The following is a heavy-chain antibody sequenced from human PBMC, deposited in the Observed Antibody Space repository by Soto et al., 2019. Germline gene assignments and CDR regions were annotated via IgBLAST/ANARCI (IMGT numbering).Heavy chain of an antibody. J-gene: IGHJ4*02. CDR2: ISPMFGAA. CDR1: GGTFNTYA. D-gene: IGHD3-10*01. CDR3: AREVQVHTPAFVY. V-gene: IGHV1-69*19. Sequence: QVQLVQSGAEMKKPGSSVKVSCQSSGGTFNTYAMNWVRQARGQGPEWMGEISPMFGAANYAPKFQGRVTITADESTGTSYIQLSSLTSEDTALYFCAREVQVHTPAFVYWGQGTLVTVSS.